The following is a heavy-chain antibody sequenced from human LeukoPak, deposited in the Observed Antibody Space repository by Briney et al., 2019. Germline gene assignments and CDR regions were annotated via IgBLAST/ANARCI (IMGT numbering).Heavy chain of an antibody. J-gene: IGHJ4*02. V-gene: IGHV4-39*01. CDR2: IYYSGST. CDR3: SRRPRIAVAGPPFDY. D-gene: IGHD6-19*01. CDR1: GGSINTSNYC. Sequence: SETLSLTCTVSGGSINTSNYCWGGIRQPPGKGLEWIGTIYYSGSTYYNPSLKSRVTISVDTSQNQFSLKLTSVTAADTAVYYCSRRPRIAVAGPPFDYWGQGTLVTVSS.